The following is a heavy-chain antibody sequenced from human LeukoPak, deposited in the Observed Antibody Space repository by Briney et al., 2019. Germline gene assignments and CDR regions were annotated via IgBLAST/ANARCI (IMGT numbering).Heavy chain of an antibody. D-gene: IGHD3-9*01. J-gene: IGHJ4*02. V-gene: IGHV3-23*01. CDR1: GFTFSNFA. CDR3: AKWGDYDILTGYYDSDY. Sequence: GGSLRLSCAASGFTFSNFAMSWVRQAPGKGLEWVSAVSGRDGSTYYADSVKGRFTISRDNSKNTLYLQMNSLRAEDTAVYYCAKWGDYDILTGYYDSDYWGQGTLVTVSS. CDR2: VSGRDGST.